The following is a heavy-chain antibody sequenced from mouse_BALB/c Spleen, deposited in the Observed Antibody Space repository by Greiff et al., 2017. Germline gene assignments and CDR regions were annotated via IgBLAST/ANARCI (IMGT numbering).Heavy chain of an antibody. J-gene: IGHJ4*01. CDR3: ARPLRALYAMDY. V-gene: IGHV1S56*01. D-gene: IGHD1-1*01. CDR1: GYTFTSYY. Sequence: VQRVESGPELVKPGASVRISCKASGYTFTSYYIHWVKQRPGQGLEWIGWIYPGNVNTKYNEKFKGKATLTADKSSSTAYMQLSSLTSEDSAVYFCARPLRALYAMDYWGQGTSVTVSS. CDR2: IYPGNVNT.